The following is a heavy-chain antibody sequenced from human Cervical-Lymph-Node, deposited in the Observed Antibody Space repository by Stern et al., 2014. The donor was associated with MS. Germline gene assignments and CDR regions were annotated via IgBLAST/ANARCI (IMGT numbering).Heavy chain of an antibody. J-gene: IGHJ6*02. D-gene: IGHD1-26*01. Sequence: VQLVESGGGVVQPGRSLRLSCAASGFTFSSYGMHWVRQAPGKGLEWGAGIWYDGSNKYYADSVKGRFTISRDNSKNTLYLQMNSLRAEDTAVYYCARTYSGSYYSYYYGMDVWGQGTTVTVSS. V-gene: IGHV3-33*01. CDR3: ARTYSGSYYSYYYGMDV. CDR2: IWYDGSNK. CDR1: GFTFSSYG.